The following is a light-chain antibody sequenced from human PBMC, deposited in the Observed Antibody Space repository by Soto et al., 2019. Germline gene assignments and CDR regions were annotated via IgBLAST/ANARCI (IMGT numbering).Light chain of an antibody. Sequence: QPVSVSGSPEQSITISCTGTSSDVGHYNFVSWYQQHPGKAPKLMVYEGNKRPSGVSNRFSGSKSGNTASLTISGLQAEDEADYYCCSYAGRSTLVFGGGTKLTVL. CDR2: EGN. CDR3: CSYAGRSTLV. CDR1: SSDVGHYNF. J-gene: IGLJ2*01. V-gene: IGLV2-23*01.